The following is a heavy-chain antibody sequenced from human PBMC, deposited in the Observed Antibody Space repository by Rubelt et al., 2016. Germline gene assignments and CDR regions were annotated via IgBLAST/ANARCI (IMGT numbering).Heavy chain of an antibody. CDR2: FDPEDGET. V-gene: IGHV1-24*01. CDR1: GYTLTELS. D-gene: IGHD3-16*02. CDR3: ARAVGYQNQGNFQH. Sequence: QVQLVQSGAEVKKPGASAKVSCKVSGYTLTELSMHWVRQAPGKGHERMGGFDPEDGETSYSQRFRVRVPLSAEESTSTAYMELSNLRSEDTAVYYCARAVGYQNQGNFQHWGHGTLVTVSS. J-gene: IGHJ1*01.